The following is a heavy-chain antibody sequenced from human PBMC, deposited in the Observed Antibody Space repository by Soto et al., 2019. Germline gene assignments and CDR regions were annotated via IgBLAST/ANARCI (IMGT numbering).Heavy chain of an antibody. CDR3: ARMNYDFWSGYENNWFDP. D-gene: IGHD3-3*01. V-gene: IGHV4-39*01. CDR1: GGSISSSSYY. J-gene: IGHJ5*02. CDR2: IYYSGST. Sequence: SETLSLTCTVSGGSISSSSYYWGWIRQPPGKGLEWIGSIYYSGSTYYNPSLKSRVTISVDTSKNQFSLKLSSVTAADTAVYYCARMNYDFWSGYENNWFDPWGQGTLVTVSS.